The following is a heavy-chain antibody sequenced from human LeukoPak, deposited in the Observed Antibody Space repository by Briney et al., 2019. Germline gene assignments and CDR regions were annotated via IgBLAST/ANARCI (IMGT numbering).Heavy chain of an antibody. Sequence: ASVKVSPKPSRYTLTGYFLHWVRQAPGHGLEWRGCIKPSRGGTNHAQEFHSRVTRTRDKAISTAYSELCRLRTDDSVVLCYGSAGDSGNLAWGEGALVTVSP. V-gene: IGHV1-2*01. CDR1: RYTLTGYF. D-gene: IGHD1-26*01. CDR2: IKPSRGGT. J-gene: IGHJ5*02. CDR3: GSAGDSGNLA.